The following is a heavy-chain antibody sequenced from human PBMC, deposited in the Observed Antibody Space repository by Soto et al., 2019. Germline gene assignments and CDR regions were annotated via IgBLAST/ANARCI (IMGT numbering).Heavy chain of an antibody. Sequence: ASVKVSCKASGGTFSSYAISWVRQAPGQGLEWMGGIIPIFGTANYAQKFQGRVTITADESTSTAYMELSSLRSEDTAVYYCARGPWLVPRNYYFDYWGQGTLVTVSS. D-gene: IGHD6-19*01. J-gene: IGHJ4*02. CDR1: GGTFSSYA. CDR2: IIPIFGTA. V-gene: IGHV1-69*13. CDR3: ARGPWLVPRNYYFDY.